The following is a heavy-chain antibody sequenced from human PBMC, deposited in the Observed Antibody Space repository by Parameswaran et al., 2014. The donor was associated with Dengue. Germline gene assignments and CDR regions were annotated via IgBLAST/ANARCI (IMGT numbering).Heavy chain of an antibody. CDR1: GFTFSCSW. V-gene: IGHV3-21*01. J-gene: IGHJ4*02. CDR3: ARGSGARPPYFDY. D-gene: IGHD6-6*01. Sequence: LARAGVLRLSCAASGFTFSCSWMHWVCQAPGKGLEWVSSISSSSSYIYYADSVKGRFTISRDNAKNSLYLQMNSLRAEDTAVYYCARGSGARPPYFDYWGQGTLVTVSS. CDR2: ISSSSSYI.